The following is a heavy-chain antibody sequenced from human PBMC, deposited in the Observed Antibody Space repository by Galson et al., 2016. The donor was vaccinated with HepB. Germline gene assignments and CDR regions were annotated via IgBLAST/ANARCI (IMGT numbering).Heavy chain of an antibody. J-gene: IGHJ4*02. CDR1: GFTFNTFV. Sequence: SLRLSCAASGFTFNTFVMNWVRQAPGKGLEWVSSISSGSSYIYYAGSVKGRFTISRDSAKNSVYLQMNSLGAEDTAVYYCARNRLGGSLLDAKDCWGQGTLVSVSS. CDR2: ISSGSSYI. V-gene: IGHV3-21*01. CDR3: ARNRLGGSLLDAKDC. D-gene: IGHD3-16*01.